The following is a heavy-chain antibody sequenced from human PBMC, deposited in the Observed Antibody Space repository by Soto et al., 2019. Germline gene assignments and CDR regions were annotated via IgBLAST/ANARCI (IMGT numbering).Heavy chain of an antibody. Sequence: EVQLLESGGGLVQPGGSLRLSCAGSGFTFINYAMTWVRHAPGKGLEWVSSISNRGSDTYYVDSVKGRFTISRDNSKNTLYLQMNSLRAEDTAVYYCAKDTYSSSWYFWGQGTLVTVSS. CDR1: GFTFINYA. D-gene: IGHD6-13*01. J-gene: IGHJ4*02. CDR2: ISNRGSDT. V-gene: IGHV3-23*01. CDR3: AKDTYSSSWYF.